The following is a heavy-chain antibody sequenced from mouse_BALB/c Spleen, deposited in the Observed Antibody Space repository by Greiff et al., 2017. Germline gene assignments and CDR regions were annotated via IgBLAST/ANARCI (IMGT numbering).Heavy chain of an antibody. CDR2: FAPGSGST. J-gene: IGHJ2*01. Sequence: DLVKPGASVKLSCKASGYTFTSYWINWIKQRPGQGLEWIGRFAPGSGSTYFNEMFKGKATLTVDTSSSTAYIQLSSLSTEDSAVCFCARDYFSSSFGDWGVGTTLTVS. CDR1: GYTFTSYW. D-gene: IGHD1-1*01. CDR3: ARDYFSSSFGD. V-gene: IGHV1S41*01.